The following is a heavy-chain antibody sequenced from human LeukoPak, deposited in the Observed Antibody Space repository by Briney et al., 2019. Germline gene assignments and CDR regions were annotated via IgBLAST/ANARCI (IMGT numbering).Heavy chain of an antibody. Sequence: ASVKVSCKASGGTFSSYAISWVRQAPGQGLEWMGGIIPIFGTANYAQKFQGRVTITADKSTSTAYMELSSLRSEDTAVYYCVRDRYNWNGDEDRTPYNWFDPWGQGTLVTVSS. J-gene: IGHJ5*02. CDR1: GGTFSSYA. CDR2: IIPIFGTA. CDR3: VRDRYNWNGDEDRTPYNWFDP. V-gene: IGHV1-69*06. D-gene: IGHD1-1*01.